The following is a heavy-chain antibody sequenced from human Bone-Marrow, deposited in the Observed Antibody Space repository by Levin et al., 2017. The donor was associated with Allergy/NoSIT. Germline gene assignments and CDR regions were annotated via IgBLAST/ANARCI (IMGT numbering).Heavy chain of an antibody. CDR2: ISSSSSYI. J-gene: IGHJ4*02. Sequence: GESLKISCAASGFTFSSYSMNWVRQAPGKGLEWVSSISSSSSYIYYADSVKGRFTISRDNAKNSLYLQMNSLRAEDTAVYYCARDPYIVVVPAAPDYWGQGTLVTVSS. CDR3: ARDPYIVVVPAAPDY. D-gene: IGHD2-2*01. V-gene: IGHV3-21*01. CDR1: GFTFSSYS.